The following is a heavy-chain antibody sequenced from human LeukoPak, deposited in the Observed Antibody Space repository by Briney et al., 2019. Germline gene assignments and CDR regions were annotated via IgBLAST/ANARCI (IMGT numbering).Heavy chain of an antibody. CDR2: IIPIFGIA. Sequence: GASLKVSCKASGGTFSSYAISCVRQAPGQGVEWMGRIIPIFGIANYAQKFQGRVTITADKSTSTAYMERSSLRSEDTAVYYCAADVIRGYSYGPRDYWGQGTLVTVSS. J-gene: IGHJ4*02. CDR3: AADVIRGYSYGPRDY. CDR1: GGTFSSYA. V-gene: IGHV1-69*04. D-gene: IGHD5-18*01.